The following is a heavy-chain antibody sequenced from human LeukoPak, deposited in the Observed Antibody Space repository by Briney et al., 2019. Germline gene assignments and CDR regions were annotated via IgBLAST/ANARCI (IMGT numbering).Heavy chain of an antibody. CDR1: GFTFSSYS. CDR2: IGSSSSYI. CDR3: ARDGAYYDFWSGYTQGEYYYMDV. V-gene: IGHV3-21*01. J-gene: IGHJ6*03. Sequence: GGSLRLSCAASGFTFSSYSMNWVRQAPGKGLEWVSSIGSSSSYIYYADSVKGRFTISKDNAKNSLYLQMNSLRAEDTAVYYCARDGAYYDFWSGYTQGEYYYMDVWGKGTTVTVSS. D-gene: IGHD3-3*01.